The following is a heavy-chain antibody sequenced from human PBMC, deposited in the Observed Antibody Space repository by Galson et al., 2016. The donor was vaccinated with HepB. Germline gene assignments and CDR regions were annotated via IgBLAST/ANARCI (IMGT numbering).Heavy chain of an antibody. Sequence: PALVKPTQTLTLTCTFSGFSLTTTGVGVGWIRQPPGKALEWLALLFGNDDERYSPSLRSRLTITKDPSKNQVVLTMTNMDPVDTATYYCAHNRGPTYSGYDYYCDYWGQGTLVTVSS. D-gene: IGHD5-12*01. CDR1: GFSLTTTGVG. CDR3: AHNRGPTYSGYDYYCDY. J-gene: IGHJ4*02. CDR2: LFGNDDE. V-gene: IGHV2-5*01.